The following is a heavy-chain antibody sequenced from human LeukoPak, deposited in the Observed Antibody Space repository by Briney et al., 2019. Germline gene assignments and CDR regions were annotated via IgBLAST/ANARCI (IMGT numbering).Heavy chain of an antibody. CDR1: GFTFSSYW. CDR2: IYSGGST. CDR3: ARYHTALNY. D-gene: IGHD5-18*01. V-gene: IGHV3-53*01. Sequence: GGSLRLSCAASGFTFSSYWMHWVRQAPGKGLEWVSVIYSGGSTYYADSVKGRFTISRDNSKNTLYLQMNNVRVEDTAVYFCARYHTALNYWGQGTLVTVSS. J-gene: IGHJ4*02.